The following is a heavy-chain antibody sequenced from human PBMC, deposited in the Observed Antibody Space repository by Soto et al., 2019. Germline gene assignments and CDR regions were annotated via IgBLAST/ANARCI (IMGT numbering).Heavy chain of an antibody. V-gene: IGHV2-26*01. CDR2: IFSNDEK. CDR1: GFSLSTARMG. J-gene: IGHJ4*02. D-gene: IGHD6-19*01. CDR3: ARIRTGQWLGGFDY. Sequence: QVTLKESGPVLVKPTETLTLTCTVSGFSLSTARMGVSWIRQPPGKALEWLAHIFSNDEKSYSTSLKSRVTIPKDTSKSQAVLTMTNMDPVDTATYYCARIRTGQWLGGFDYWGQGTLVTVSS.